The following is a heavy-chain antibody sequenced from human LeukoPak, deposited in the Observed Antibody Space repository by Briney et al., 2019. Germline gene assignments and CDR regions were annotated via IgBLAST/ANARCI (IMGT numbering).Heavy chain of an antibody. CDR1: GFSFSKYW. CDR3: ARDFDMGITPGDDFDF. CDR2: IKEGGTYT. Sequence: PGASLSLSCAASGFSFSKYWLTWVRQTPGEGLVWVARIKEGGTYTSYAASLKGPFTISRDNARNTVFLQLNSLRAEDTAVYYCARDFDMGITPGDDFDFWGQGTLVTVSS. V-gene: IGHV3-74*01. J-gene: IGHJ4*02. D-gene: IGHD3-9*01.